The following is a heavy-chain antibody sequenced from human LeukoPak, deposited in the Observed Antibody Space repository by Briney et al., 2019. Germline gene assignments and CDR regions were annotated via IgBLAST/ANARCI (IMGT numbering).Heavy chain of an antibody. D-gene: IGHD5-18*01. CDR1: GGSFSGYY. J-gene: IGHJ4*02. Sequence: SETLSLTCAVYGGSFSGYYWSWIRQPPGKGLEWIGEINHSGSTNHNPSLKSRVTISVDTSKNQFSLKLSSVTAADTAVYYCARGDVDTAMATVFDYWGQGTLVTVSS. CDR3: ARGDVDTAMATVFDY. CDR2: INHSGST. V-gene: IGHV4-34*01.